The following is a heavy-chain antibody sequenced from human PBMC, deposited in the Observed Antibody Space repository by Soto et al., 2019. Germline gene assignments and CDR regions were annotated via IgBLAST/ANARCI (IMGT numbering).Heavy chain of an antibody. CDR1: GYTFTSYG. CDR3: ARDPVVVNAIYYGMDV. J-gene: IGHJ6*02. V-gene: IGHV1-18*01. CDR2: ISAYNGNT. Sequence: ASVKGSCKASGYTFTSYGISWVRQAPGQGLEWMGWISAYNGNTNYAQKLQGRVTMTTDTSTSTAYMELRSLRSDDTAVYYCARDPVVVNAIYYGMDVWGQGTTVTVSS. D-gene: IGHD2-21*01.